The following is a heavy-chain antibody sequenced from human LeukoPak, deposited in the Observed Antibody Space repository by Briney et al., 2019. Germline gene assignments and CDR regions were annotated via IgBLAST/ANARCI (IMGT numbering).Heavy chain of an antibody. V-gene: IGHV4-59*08. J-gene: IGHJ4*02. CDR3: ASSGQGLSVGDGYKGYFDY. CDR2: IYYSGRT. Sequence: SETLSLTCTVSGGSISSYYWSWIRRPPGRGLEGIGYIYYSGRTNYNPSLNSRGPISVDTTKSQSSMKPLSLTAADTAVYYCASSGQGLSVGDGYKGYFDYWGQGTLVTVSS. D-gene: IGHD5-24*01. CDR1: GGSISSYY.